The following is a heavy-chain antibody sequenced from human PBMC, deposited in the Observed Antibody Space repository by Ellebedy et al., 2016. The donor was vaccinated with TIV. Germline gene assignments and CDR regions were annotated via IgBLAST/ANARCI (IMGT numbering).Heavy chain of an antibody. Sequence: GESLKISCAASGFTFSDYYMSWIRQAPGKGLEWVSYISSSSSYTNYADSVKGRFTISRDNAKNSLYLQMNSLRAEDTAVYYCARDLGDFWSAQDVWGQGTTVTVSS. CDR2: ISSSSSYT. CDR1: GFTFSDYY. V-gene: IGHV3-11*06. D-gene: IGHD3-3*01. J-gene: IGHJ6*02. CDR3: ARDLGDFWSAQDV.